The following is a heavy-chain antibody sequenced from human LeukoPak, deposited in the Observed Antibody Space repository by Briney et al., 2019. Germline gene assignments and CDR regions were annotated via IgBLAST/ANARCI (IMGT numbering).Heavy chain of an antibody. V-gene: IGHV4-31*03. CDR2: IYYSGST. CDR3: ARGDILTGYYMGYYFDY. J-gene: IGHJ4*02. Sequence: SQTLSLTCTVSGGSISSGGYYWSWIRQHPGKGLEWIGYIYYSGSTYYNPSLKSRVTISVDTSKNQFSLKLSSVTAADTAVHYCARGDILTGYYMGYYFDYWGQGTLVTVSS. CDR1: GGSISSGGYY. D-gene: IGHD3-9*01.